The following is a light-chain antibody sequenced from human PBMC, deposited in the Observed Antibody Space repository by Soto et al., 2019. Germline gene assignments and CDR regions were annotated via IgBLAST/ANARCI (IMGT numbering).Light chain of an antibody. CDR2: VKSDGSH. Sequence: QLMLTQSPSASASLGASVRLTCTLSSGHGNYVIAWHQQQPGKGPRYLMKVKSDGSHTKGDGIPDRFSGSSSGAERYLAISSLQSEDEADYYCQTWDTGIVVFGGGTKVTVL. CDR3: QTWDTGIVV. V-gene: IGLV4-69*01. CDR1: SGHGNYV. J-gene: IGLJ2*01.